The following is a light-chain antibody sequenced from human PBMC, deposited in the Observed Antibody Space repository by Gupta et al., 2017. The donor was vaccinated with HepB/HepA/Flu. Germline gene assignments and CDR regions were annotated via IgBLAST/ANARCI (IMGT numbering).Light chain of an antibody. CDR3: QQSYRTPTWT. CDR2: AAS. Sequence: SVGDRVTITCRASQSISSYLNWYQQKPGKAPKLLIYAASSLQSGVPSRFSGSGSGTDFTLTISSLQPEDFATYYCQQSYRTPTWTFGQGTKVEIK. V-gene: IGKV1-39*01. CDR1: QSISSY. J-gene: IGKJ1*01.